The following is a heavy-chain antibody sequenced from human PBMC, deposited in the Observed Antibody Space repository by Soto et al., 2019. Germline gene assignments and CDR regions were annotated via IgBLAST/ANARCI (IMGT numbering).Heavy chain of an antibody. Sequence: SETLSLTCAVSGYSISSGYYWGWIRQPPGKGLEWIGSIYHSGSTYYNPSLKSRVTISVDTSKNPFSLKLSSVTAADTAVYYCARDRNYYGSGSYPYGMDVWGQGTTVTVSS. CDR3: ARDRNYYGSGSYPYGMDV. J-gene: IGHJ6*02. V-gene: IGHV4-38-2*02. D-gene: IGHD3-10*01. CDR1: GYSISSGYY. CDR2: IYHSGST.